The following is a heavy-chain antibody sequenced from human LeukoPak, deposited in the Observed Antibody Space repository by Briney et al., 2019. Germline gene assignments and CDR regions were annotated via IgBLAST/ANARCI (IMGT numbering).Heavy chain of an antibody. CDR1: GFTFDTYT. V-gene: IGHV3-48*01. CDR2: IDTTSTTM. CDR3: TRGLVVVAQYFQH. D-gene: IGHD2-15*01. J-gene: IGHJ1*01. Sequence: GGSLRLSCAASGFTFDTYTMNWVRQAPGTGLEWVSYIDTTSTTMYYADSVKGRLTISRDNAKNSLYLQMNSLRVEDTAVYYCTRGLVVVAQYFQHWGQGTLVTVSS.